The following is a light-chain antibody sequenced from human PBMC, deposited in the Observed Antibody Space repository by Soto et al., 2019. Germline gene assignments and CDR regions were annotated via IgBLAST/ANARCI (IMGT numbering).Light chain of an antibody. CDR2: DAS. CDR1: QSVSSN. V-gene: IGKV3-11*01. Sequence: ALTQSPGTLSSSPGERATLSCRASQSVSSNYLAWYQQSPGQAPRLLIYDASNRATGIPARFSGSGSGTDFTLTISSLEPEDFAVYYCQQRSNWPPITFGQGTRLEI. J-gene: IGKJ5*01. CDR3: QQRSNWPPIT.